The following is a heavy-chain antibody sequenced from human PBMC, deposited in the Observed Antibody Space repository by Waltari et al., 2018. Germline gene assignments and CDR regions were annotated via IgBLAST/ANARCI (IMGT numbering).Heavy chain of an antibody. CDR2: AFFDGIKT. D-gene: IGHD3-10*01. Sequence: QVQLVESGGGVVQPGMSLRLSCAAYGFSLSNFGMHWVRQAPGKGLEWVALAFFDGIKTDYADSVRGRFTISRDNSKNTLYLDINNLRVDDTGIYYCAKDAFGNTYLDHWGQGTVVTVSS. V-gene: IGHV3-30*18. J-gene: IGHJ5*02. CDR1: GFSLSNFG. CDR3: AKDAFGNTYLDH.